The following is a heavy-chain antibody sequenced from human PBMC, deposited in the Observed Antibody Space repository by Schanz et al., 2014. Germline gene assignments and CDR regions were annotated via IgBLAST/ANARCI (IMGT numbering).Heavy chain of an antibody. V-gene: IGHV1-69*02. Sequence: QVQLVQSGAEVKKPGSSMKVSCKASGGTFNSYTINWVRQAPGQGLEWMGRIIPILGIANYAQKFQGRVTITADKSTFTAYMDVSSLRSEDTAVYYCASSGAGYSSSWDFDYWGQGTLVNDSS. CDR1: GGTFNSYT. D-gene: IGHD6-13*01. CDR3: ASSGAGYSSSWDFDY. CDR2: IIPILGIA. J-gene: IGHJ4*02.